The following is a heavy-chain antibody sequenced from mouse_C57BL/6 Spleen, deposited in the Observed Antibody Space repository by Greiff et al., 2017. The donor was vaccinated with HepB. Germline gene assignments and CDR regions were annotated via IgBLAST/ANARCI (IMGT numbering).Heavy chain of an antibody. D-gene: IGHD2-1*01. J-gene: IGHJ1*03. V-gene: IGHV5-9-1*02. CDR2: ISSGGDYI. CDR1: GFTFSSYA. Sequence: EVKLVESGEGLVKPGGSLKLSCAASGFTFSSYAMSWVRQTPEKRLEWVAYISSGGDYIYYADTVKGRFTISRDNARNTLYLQMSSLKSEDTAMYYCTRGKGYYGNFDWYFDVWGTGTTVTVSS. CDR3: TRGKGYYGNFDWYFDV.